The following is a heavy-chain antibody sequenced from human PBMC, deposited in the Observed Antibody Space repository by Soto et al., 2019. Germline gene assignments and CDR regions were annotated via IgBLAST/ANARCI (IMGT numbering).Heavy chain of an antibody. V-gene: IGHV1-69*06. D-gene: IGHD1-26*01. CDR1: GGTFSSYA. Sequence: QVQLVQSGAEVKKPGSSVKVSCKASGGTFSSYAISWVLQAPGQGLEWMGGIIPIFGTANYAQKFQGRVTITADKSTSTAYMELSSLRSEDTAVYYCARGRLEEGELLRGFDYWGQGTLVTVSS. J-gene: IGHJ4*02. CDR3: ARGRLEEGELLRGFDY. CDR2: IIPIFGTA.